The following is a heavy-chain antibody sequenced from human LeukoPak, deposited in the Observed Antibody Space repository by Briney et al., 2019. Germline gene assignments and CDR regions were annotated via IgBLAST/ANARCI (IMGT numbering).Heavy chain of an antibody. D-gene: IGHD1-26*01. CDR1: GGSISIYY. J-gene: IGHJ1*01. Sequence: PSETLSLTCSVSGGSISIYYWSWIRQPPGKGLEWIGYIYNSGGTNYNPSLKSRVTISVDTSKNQFSLKLTSVTAEDTAVYYCARDLELGYWGQGTLVTVSS. CDR3: ARDLELGY. CDR2: IYNSGGT. V-gene: IGHV4-59*01.